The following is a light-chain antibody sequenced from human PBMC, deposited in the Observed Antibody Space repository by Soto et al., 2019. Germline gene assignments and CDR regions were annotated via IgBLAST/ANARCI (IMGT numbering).Light chain of an antibody. CDR3: QQLNSYPPT. J-gene: IGKJ4*01. V-gene: IGKV1-9*01. CDR1: QGISSY. Sequence: IQLTQSPSSLSASVGDRVTITCRASQGISSYLAWYQQKPGKAPKLLIYAASTLQGGVPSRFIGSGSGKDCTLTFSSLQPEDFATYYCQQLNSYPPTFGGGTKVDIK. CDR2: AAS.